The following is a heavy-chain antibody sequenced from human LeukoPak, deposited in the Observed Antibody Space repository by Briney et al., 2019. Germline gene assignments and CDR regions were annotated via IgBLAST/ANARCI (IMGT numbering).Heavy chain of an antibody. CDR3: AKSSGYGSGSCPDY. J-gene: IGHJ4*02. V-gene: IGHV3-30*18. D-gene: IGHD3-10*01. CDR2: ISYDGSNK. CDR1: GFTFSSYG. Sequence: GGSLRLSCAASGFTFSSYGMHWVRQAPGKGLEWVAVISYDGSNKYYADSVKGRFTISRDNSKNTLYLRMNSLRAEDTAVYYCAKSSGYGSGSCPDYWGQGTLVTVSS.